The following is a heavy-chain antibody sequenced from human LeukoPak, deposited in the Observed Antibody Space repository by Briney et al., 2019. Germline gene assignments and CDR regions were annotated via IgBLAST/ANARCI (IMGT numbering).Heavy chain of an antibody. CDR3: AKDNYDRLRYLDWFTDY. V-gene: IGHV3-30*18. J-gene: IGHJ4*02. CDR2: ISHTGSDE. CDR1: GFTFSSHG. D-gene: IGHD3-9*01. Sequence: PGRSLRLSCAASGFTFSSHGMHWVRQAPGKGLEWVAVISHTGSDEYYADSVKGRFTISRDNSKNTVYLQMNSLRAEDTAVYYCAKDNYDRLRYLDWFTDYWGQGTLVTVSA.